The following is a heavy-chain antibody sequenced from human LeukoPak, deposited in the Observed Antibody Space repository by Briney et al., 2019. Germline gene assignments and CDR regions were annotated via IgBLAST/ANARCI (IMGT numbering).Heavy chain of an antibody. CDR3: ARSDFDWLLYYYYGMDV. CDR1: GFTFSSYW. Sequence: GGSLRLSCAASGFTFSSYWMHWVRQAPGKGLVWVSRINSDGSSTSYAASVKGRFTISRDNAKNTLYLQMNSLRAEDTAVYYCARSDFDWLLYYYYGMDVWGQGTTVTVSS. V-gene: IGHV3-74*01. J-gene: IGHJ6*02. D-gene: IGHD3-9*01. CDR2: INSDGSST.